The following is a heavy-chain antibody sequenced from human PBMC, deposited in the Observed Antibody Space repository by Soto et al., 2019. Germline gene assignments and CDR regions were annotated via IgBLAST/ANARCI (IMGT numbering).Heavy chain of an antibody. V-gene: IGHV6-1*01. CDR2: TYYRSKWYN. J-gene: IGHJ6*02. Sequence: WIRQSPSRGLEWLGRTYYRSKWYNDYAVSVKSRITINPDTSKNQFSLQLNSVTPEDTAVYYCARVAILRDGMDVWGQGTTVTVSS. CDR3: ARVAILRDGMDV. D-gene: IGHD4-17*01.